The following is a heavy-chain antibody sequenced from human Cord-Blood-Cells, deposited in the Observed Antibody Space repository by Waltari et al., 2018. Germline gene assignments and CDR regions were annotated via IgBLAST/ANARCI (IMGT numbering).Heavy chain of an antibody. D-gene: IGHD3-3*01. V-gene: IGHV4-59*11. J-gene: IGHJ2*01. Sequence: QVQLQESGPGLVKPSETLSLTCTVSGGSISSHSWSWIRQPQGKGLEWIGYIYYSGSTNYNPSLKSRVTISVDTSKNQFSLKLSSVTAADTAVYYCARTTHYDFWSGYLFDLWGRGTLVTVSS. CDR3: ARTTHYDFWSGYLFDL. CDR1: GGSISSHS. CDR2: IYYSGST.